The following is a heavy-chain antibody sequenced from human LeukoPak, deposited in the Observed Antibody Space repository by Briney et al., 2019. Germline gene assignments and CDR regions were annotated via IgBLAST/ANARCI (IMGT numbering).Heavy chain of an antibody. CDR1: GFTFSSYA. J-gene: IGHJ4*02. CDR3: AKGGTGNGTPYYFDY. CDR2: FSGSGGYT. D-gene: IGHD1-26*01. V-gene: IGHV3-23*01. Sequence: GGSLRLSYAASGFTFSSYAMSWVRQAPGKGLEWVSAFSGSGGYTYYADSVKGRFSISRDNSKNTLYLQMNSLRAEDTAVYYCAKGGTGNGTPYYFDYWGQGTLVTVSS.